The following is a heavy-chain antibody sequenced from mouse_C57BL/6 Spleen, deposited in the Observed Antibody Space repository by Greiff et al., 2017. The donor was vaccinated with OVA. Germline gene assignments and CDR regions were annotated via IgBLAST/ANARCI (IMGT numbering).Heavy chain of an antibody. CDR2: IYPGDGDT. CDR3: ARLYYDYDVGYFDV. V-gene: IGHV1-82*01. D-gene: IGHD2-4*01. CDR1: GYAFSSSW. Sequence: QVQLKESGPELVKPGASVKISCKASGYAFSSSWMNWVKQRPGKGLEWIGRIYPGDGDTNYNGKFKGKATLTADKSSSTAYMQLSSLTSEDSAVYFCARLYYDYDVGYFDVWGTGTTVTVSS. J-gene: IGHJ1*03.